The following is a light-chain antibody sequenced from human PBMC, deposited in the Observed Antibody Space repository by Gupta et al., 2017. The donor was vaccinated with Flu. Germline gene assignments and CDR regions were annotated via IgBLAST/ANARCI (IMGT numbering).Light chain of an antibody. V-gene: IGLV4-69*01. CDR3: QTWGTDIRV. J-gene: IGLJ3*02. CDR2: FDSDISH. CDR1: EHSSYA. Sequence: EHSSYANAGQQQQQEKDPRDLMKFDSDISHFKGDEISDRFSGSSSGAERNLAISSLQSDDDAGYYGQTWGTDIRVFGGGTKLTVL.